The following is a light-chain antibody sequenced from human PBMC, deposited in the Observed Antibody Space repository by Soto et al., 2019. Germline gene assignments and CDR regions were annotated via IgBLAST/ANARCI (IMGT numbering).Light chain of an antibody. J-gene: IGLJ1*01. Sequence: QSALSQPRSASGSPGQSITISCTVTSSDVGGYNYVSWYQQHPAKAPKLIIFDVSKRPSGVPNRFSGSKSGNTASLTISGLRAEDEADYYCCSYVGRNTYVFGTGTKVTVL. CDR1: SSDVGGYNY. CDR3: CSYVGRNTYV. V-gene: IGLV2-11*01. CDR2: DVS.